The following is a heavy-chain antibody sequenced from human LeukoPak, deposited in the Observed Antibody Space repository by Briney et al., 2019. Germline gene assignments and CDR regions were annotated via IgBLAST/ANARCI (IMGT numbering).Heavy chain of an antibody. D-gene: IGHD6-13*01. CDR2: IKQDGNEK. CDR1: GFRFNTFW. CDR3: ARASSSWYYFDY. V-gene: IGHV3-7*01. Sequence: GGSLRLSCAASGFRFNTFWMSWVRQAPGKGLEWVANIKQDGNEKYYADSVKGRFTISRDNGKNSLDLQMNSLRADDTAFYYCARASSSWYYFDYWGQGTLVTVSS. J-gene: IGHJ4*02.